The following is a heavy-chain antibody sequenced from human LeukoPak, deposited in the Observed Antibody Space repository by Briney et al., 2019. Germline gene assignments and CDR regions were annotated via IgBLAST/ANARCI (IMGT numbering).Heavy chain of an antibody. J-gene: IGHJ6*03. D-gene: IGHD3-10*01. CDR1: GFTFSSYG. Sequence: GGSLRLSCAASGFTFSSYGMHWVRQAPGKGLEWVAFIRYDGSNKYYADSVKGRFTISRDNSKNTLYLQLSSLRAEDTAVYYCAKMKYYDSGSYSFYYMDVWGKGTTVTVSS. CDR3: AKMKYYDSGSYSFYYMDV. CDR2: IRYDGSNK. V-gene: IGHV3-30*02.